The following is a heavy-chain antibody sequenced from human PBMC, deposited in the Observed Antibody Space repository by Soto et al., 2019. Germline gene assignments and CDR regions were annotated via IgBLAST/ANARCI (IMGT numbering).Heavy chain of an antibody. CDR2: ISPYNGKT. Sequence: ASVKVSCKASGHTFTTHGISWVRQAPGQGLEWMGWISPYNGKTTYAQKVQGRVTMTTDTSTSTAYMELRGLRSDDTAVYYCARVDDYVWGSFRPWGQGTQVTVSS. D-gene: IGHD3-16*02. CDR1: GHTFTTHG. V-gene: IGHV1-18*04. J-gene: IGHJ4*02. CDR3: ARVDDYVWGSFRP.